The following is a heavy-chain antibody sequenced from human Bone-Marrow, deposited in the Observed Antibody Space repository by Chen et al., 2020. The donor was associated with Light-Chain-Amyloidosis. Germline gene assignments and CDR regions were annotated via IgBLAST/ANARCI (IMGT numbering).Heavy chain of an antibody. D-gene: IGHD3-3*01. CDR2: IIPMFGRA. Sequence: QVQLVQSGAAVKKPGSSVKVSCRASVGTFNSYGVSWIRQAPGQGLEWMGWIIPMFGRAHYAQKFQGRVTMTADESTNTAYMELSRLGSEDTAVYYCARDETPIFGVVTYNWFDPWGQGTLVTVSS. J-gene: IGHJ5*02. V-gene: IGHV1-69*01. CDR1: VGTFNSYG. CDR3: ARDETPIFGVVTYNWFDP.